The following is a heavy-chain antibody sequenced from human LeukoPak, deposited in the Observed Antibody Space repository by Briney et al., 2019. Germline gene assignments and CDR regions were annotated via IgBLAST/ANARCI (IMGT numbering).Heavy chain of an antibody. CDR1: GGTFSSYA. CDR2: IIPIFGTA. D-gene: IGHD1-26*01. J-gene: IGHJ6*03. CDR3: ARDRIVGAPNPYYYYYMDV. V-gene: IGHV1-69*06. Sequence: SVKVSCKASGGTFSSYAISWVRQAPGQGLEWMGGIIPIFGTANYAQKSQGRVTITADKSTSTAYMELSSLRSEDTAVYYCARDRIVGAPNPYYYYYMDVWGKGTTVTVSS.